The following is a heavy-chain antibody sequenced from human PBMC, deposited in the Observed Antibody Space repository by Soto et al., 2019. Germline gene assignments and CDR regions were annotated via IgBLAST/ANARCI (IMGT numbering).Heavy chain of an antibody. V-gene: IGHV4-4*02. D-gene: IGHD3-9*01. J-gene: IGHJ4*02. CDR1: GGSISSSNW. CDR3: ATLADYDILTGYLHFDY. Sequence: SETLSLTCAVSGGSISSSNWWSWVRQPPGKGLEWIGEIYHSGGTNYNPSLKSRVTISVDKSKNQFSLKLSSVTAADTAVYYCATLADYDILTGYLHFDYWGQGTLVTVSS. CDR2: IYHSGGT.